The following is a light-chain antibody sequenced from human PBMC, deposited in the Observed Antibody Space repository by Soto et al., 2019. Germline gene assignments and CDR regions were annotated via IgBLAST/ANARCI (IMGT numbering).Light chain of an antibody. V-gene: IGKV3-20*01. CDR3: QQYGSSPST. CDR2: GAY. J-gene: IGKJ1*01. CDR1: QSVRSSN. Sequence: EIVLTQSPGTLSLSPGERATLSCRASQSVRSSNLAWYQQKPGQAPRLLIYGAYSRATGIPHRFSGSGSGTDFTLTISRLEPEDFAVYYCQQYGSSPSTFGQGTKVEIK.